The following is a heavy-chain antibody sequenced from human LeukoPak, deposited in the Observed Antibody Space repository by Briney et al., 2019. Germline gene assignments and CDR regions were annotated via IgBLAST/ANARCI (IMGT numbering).Heavy chain of an antibody. D-gene: IGHD6-6*01. CDR2: IIHRGSP. J-gene: IGHJ4*02. Sequence: SQTLSLTCAVYGGSFSGYYWGWVRQTQGKGLGWHGEIIHRGSPNYSPSLKRRVTISLDAPKSQLSRRLTSVTAADTAVYYCAGYSGSPRSFDYWGQGTLVTVSS. V-gene: IGHV4-34*12. CDR1: GGSFSGYY. CDR3: AGYSGSPRSFDY.